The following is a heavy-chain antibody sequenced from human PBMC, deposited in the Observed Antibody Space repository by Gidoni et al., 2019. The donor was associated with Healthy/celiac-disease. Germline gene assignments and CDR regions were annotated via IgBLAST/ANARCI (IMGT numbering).Heavy chain of an antibody. CDR2: INHSEST. J-gene: IGHJ4*02. Sequence: QVQLQQWGAGLLKPSETLSLTSAVYGGSFSAYYWTWIRQPPEKGLEWIGEINHSESTNYNPSLKSRVTISVDTAKNQFSLKLSSVTAADTAVYYGARGLSGDYYDSSGYYSFGDWGQGTLVTVSS. V-gene: IGHV4-34*01. CDR1: GGSFSAYY. D-gene: IGHD3-22*01. CDR3: ARGLSGDYYDSSGYYSFGD.